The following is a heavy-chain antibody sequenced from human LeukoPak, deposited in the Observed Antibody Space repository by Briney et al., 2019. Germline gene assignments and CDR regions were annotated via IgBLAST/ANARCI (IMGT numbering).Heavy chain of an antibody. V-gene: IGHV5-51*01. D-gene: IGHD2-2*01. CDR2: IYPGDSDT. J-gene: IGHJ4*02. Sequence: GESLKISCKGSGYSFTSYWIGWVRQMPGKGLEWMGIIYPGDSDTRYSPSFQGRVTISADKSISTAYLQWSSLKASDTAMYYCARQVVVPAAPADYWGQGTLVTVSS. CDR3: ARQVVVPAAPADY. CDR1: GYSFTSYW.